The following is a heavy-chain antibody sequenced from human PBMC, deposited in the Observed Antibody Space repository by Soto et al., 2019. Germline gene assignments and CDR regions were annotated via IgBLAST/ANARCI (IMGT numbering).Heavy chain of an antibody. CDR1: GGSISSYY. D-gene: IGHD5-18*01. CDR2: IYYSGST. J-gene: IGHJ4*02. Sequence: SETLSLTCTVSGGSISSYYWSWIRQPPGKGLEWIGYIYYSGSTNYNPSLKSRVTISVDTSKNQFSLKLSSVTAADTAVYYCARASSYQDFDYWGQGTLVTVSS. CDR3: ARASSYQDFDY. V-gene: IGHV4-59*01.